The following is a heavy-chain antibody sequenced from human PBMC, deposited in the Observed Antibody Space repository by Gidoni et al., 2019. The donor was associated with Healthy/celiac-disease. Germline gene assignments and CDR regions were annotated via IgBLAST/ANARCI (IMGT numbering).Heavy chain of an antibody. Sequence: QLQLQESGSGLVKPSQTLSLTCAVSGGPISSGGYSWSWIRQPPGKGLEWIGYIYHSGSTYYNPSLKSRVTISVDRSKNQFSLKLSSVTAADTAVYYCARSLYCSSTSCYRGWFDPWGQGTLVTVSS. CDR1: GGPISSGGYS. D-gene: IGHD2-2*02. CDR2: IYHSGST. V-gene: IGHV4-30-2*01. J-gene: IGHJ5*02. CDR3: ARSLYCSSTSCYRGWFDP.